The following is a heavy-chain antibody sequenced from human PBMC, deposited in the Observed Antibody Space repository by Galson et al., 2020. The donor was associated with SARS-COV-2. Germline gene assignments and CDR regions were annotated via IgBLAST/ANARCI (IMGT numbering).Heavy chain of an antibody. CDR3: ARDPVITFGGVIAMGYYSGMDV. CDR1: GFTFSSYD. CDR2: ISYDGSNK. Sequence: TGGSLRLSCAASGFTFSSYDMHWVRQAPGKGLEWVAVISYDGSNKYYADSVKGRFTISRDNSKNTLYLQMNSLRAEDTAVYYCARDPVITFGGVIAMGYYSGMDVWGQGTTVTVSS. V-gene: IGHV3-30-3*01. J-gene: IGHJ6*02. D-gene: IGHD3-16*02.